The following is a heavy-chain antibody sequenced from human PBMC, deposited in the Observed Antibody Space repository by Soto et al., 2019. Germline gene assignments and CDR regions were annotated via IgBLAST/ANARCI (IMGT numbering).Heavy chain of an antibody. CDR1: GFTFSDHY. CDR2: SRDKVHSHTT. V-gene: IGHV3-72*01. Sequence: GGSLRLSCAASGFTFSDHYMDWVRQAPGKGLEWVGRSRDKVHSHTTEYAASVKGRFTISRGDSENSLYLQMNSLKTEDTAVYYCARLPPERYSAYDFPMDVWGQGTTVTAP. D-gene: IGHD5-12*01. J-gene: IGHJ6*02. CDR3: ARLPPERYSAYDFPMDV.